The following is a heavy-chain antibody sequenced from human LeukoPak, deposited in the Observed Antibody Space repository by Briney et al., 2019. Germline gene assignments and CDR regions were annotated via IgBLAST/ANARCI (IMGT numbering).Heavy chain of an antibody. CDR1: EFTFSRYS. Sequence: GGSLRLSCVSSEFTFSRYSMNWVRQAPGKGLEWVSSLISGSTYIYYADSVKGRFTISRDNAKNSLYLQMNSLRAEDTAVYYCAREELHCGGDCHDYWGQGTLVTVSS. CDR3: AREELHCGGDCHDY. V-gene: IGHV3-21*01. CDR2: LISGSTYI. J-gene: IGHJ4*02. D-gene: IGHD2-21*02.